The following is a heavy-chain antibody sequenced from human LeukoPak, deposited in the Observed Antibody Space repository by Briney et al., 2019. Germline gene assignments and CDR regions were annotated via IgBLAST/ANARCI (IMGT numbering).Heavy chain of an antibody. CDR1: GGSVINTNW. Sequence: SETLCLTCGVSGGSVINTNWWTWVRQPPGKGLEWIGEVHLDGKTNYNPSLESRLTMSVDVSENQVSLKLTSVTAADTAVYYCAREGGFYRPLDYSGKGTLVTVSS. CDR3: AREGGFYRPLDY. V-gene: IGHV4-4*02. D-gene: IGHD3-3*01. CDR2: VHLDGKT. J-gene: IGHJ4*02.